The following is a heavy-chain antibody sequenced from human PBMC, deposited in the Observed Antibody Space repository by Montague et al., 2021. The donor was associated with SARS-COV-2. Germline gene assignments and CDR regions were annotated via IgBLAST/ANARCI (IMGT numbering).Heavy chain of an antibody. CDR2: ISDSGST. CDR1: GGSLNNYS. CDR3: ARVDSSGPGEY. V-gene: IGHV4-59*08. Sequence: SETLSLTCTVSGGSLNNYSWSRIRQPPGKGLEWVGYISDSGSTKYNPSLQSRVTISVDTARNQFSLKLLSVTAADTAFYYCARVDSSGPGEYWGQGILVSVSS. J-gene: IGHJ4*02. D-gene: IGHD3-22*01.